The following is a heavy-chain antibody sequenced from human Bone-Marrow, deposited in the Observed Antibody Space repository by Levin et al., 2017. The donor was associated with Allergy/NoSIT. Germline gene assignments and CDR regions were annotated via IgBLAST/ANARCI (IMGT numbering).Heavy chain of an antibody. V-gene: IGHV4-39*01. CDR1: GGSISSASYY. Sequence: ESLKISCTVSGGSISSASYYWGWIRQPPGKGLEWVGTINYSGSTYYNPSLKSRVTISVDISVDTSKNQFSLRLNSVTAADTAVYYCARLSSTNFDPWGQGTLVTVSS. D-gene: IGHD1-14*01. CDR2: INYSGST. CDR3: ARLSSTNFDP. J-gene: IGHJ5*02.